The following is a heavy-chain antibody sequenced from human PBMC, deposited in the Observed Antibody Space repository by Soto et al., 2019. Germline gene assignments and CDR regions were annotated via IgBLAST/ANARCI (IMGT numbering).Heavy chain of an antibody. CDR3: AKDRKGSYCSGGTCYSFDY. V-gene: IGHV3-23*01. CDR2: ISGSSDNT. CDR1: GFTISTYV. Sequence: EVQLLESGGGLVQPGGSLRLSCAASGFTISTYVMSWVRQAPGKGLEWVSAISGSSDNTYYADSARGRFTISRDPSKSTLYLQMNSLIAEDTAVYYCAKDRKGSYCSGGTCYSFDYWGQGTLVTVSS. D-gene: IGHD2-15*01. J-gene: IGHJ4*02.